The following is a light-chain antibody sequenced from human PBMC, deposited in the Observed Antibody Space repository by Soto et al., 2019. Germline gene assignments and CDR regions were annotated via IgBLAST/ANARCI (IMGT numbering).Light chain of an antibody. CDR3: QSFDKYLSAVV. CDR2: DNT. CDR1: SADIGAGYR. J-gene: IGLJ2*01. V-gene: IGLV1-40*01. Sequence: QSVLTQPPSVSGSPGESVTISCTWVSADIGAGYRVRWYQQVPGTAPKLLIYDNTNRPSGVSVRFSGSKSGTSASLAISGLQAEDEADYYCQSFDKYLSAVVFGGGTKVTVL.